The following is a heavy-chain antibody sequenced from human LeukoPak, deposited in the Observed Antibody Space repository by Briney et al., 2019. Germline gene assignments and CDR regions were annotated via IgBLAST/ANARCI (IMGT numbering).Heavy chain of an antibody. J-gene: IGHJ1*01. CDR1: TSR. D-gene: IGHD2-21*02. V-gene: IGHV1-8*02. CDR2: MNPNSGNT. CDR3: ANTGDCGGDCPQYFQH. Sequence: GASVKVSCKATSRISWVRQAPGQGLEWMGWMNPNSGNTGYAQKFQGRVTMTRNTSISTAYMELSSLRSEDTAVYYCANTGDCGGDCPQYFQHWGQGTLVTVSS.